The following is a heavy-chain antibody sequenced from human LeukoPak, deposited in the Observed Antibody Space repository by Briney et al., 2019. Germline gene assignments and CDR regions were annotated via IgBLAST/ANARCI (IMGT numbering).Heavy chain of an antibody. V-gene: IGHV3-7*01. CDR3: ARDSAGYGVDFDY. J-gene: IGHJ4*02. CDR1: GFTFSRYW. CDR2: MNQDGSEI. D-gene: IGHD4-17*01. Sequence: GGSLRLSCVGSGFTFSRYWLNWVRQAPGKGLEWVANMNQDGSEIYYLDSVKGRFTISRDNAKNSVYLQMNSLRAEDTAVYYCARDSAGYGVDFDYWGQGTLVTVSS.